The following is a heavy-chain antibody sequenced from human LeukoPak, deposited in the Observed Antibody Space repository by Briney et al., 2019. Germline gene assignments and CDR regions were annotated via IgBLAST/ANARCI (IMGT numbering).Heavy chain of an antibody. V-gene: IGHV4-59*08. Sequence: SETLSLTCTISGGSIRSYYWSWIRQSPGKGLEWIGNIYYSGSTNYNPSLKSRVTISVDTSKNQFSLNLSSVTAADTAVYYCARAMATTLDYWGQGTLVTVSS. D-gene: IGHD5-12*01. CDR3: ARAMATTLDY. J-gene: IGHJ4*02. CDR1: GGSIRSYY. CDR2: IYYSGST.